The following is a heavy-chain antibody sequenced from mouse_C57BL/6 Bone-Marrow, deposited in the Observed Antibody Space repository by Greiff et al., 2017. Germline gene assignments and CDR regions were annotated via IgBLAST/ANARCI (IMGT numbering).Heavy chain of an antibody. Sequence: DVKLVESGGGLVKPGGSLKLSCAASGFTFSSYTMSWVRQTPEKRLQWVAALSGGGGNTYYPDSVKGRFTISRDNDKNILYLQMSRLRSEDTALYYCSRQVTTVLATKYFDVWGTGTTVTVSS. CDR2: LSGGGGNT. CDR3: SRQVTTVLATKYFDV. CDR1: GFTFSSYT. V-gene: IGHV5-9*01. J-gene: IGHJ1*03. D-gene: IGHD1-1*01.